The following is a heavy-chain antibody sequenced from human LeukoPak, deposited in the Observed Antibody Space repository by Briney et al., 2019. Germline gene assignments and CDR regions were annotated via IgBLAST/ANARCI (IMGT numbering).Heavy chain of an antibody. Sequence: SQTLSLTCTVSGGFISSGGYYWSWIRQPPGKGLEWIGYIYHSESTNYSPSLKSRVTISVDMSKNQFSLKVSSVTPADTAVYFCARRAAGDYFDSWGQGNLVTVSS. V-gene: IGHV4-30-2*01. J-gene: IGHJ4*02. CDR1: GGFISSGGYY. CDR3: ARRAAGDYFDS. D-gene: IGHD6-13*01. CDR2: IYHSEST.